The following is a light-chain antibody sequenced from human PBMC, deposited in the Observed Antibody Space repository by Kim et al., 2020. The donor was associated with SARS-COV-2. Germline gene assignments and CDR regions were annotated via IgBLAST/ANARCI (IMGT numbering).Light chain of an antibody. J-gene: IGKJ1*01. CDR3: QQYGSSRGT. CDR1: QSVSSSY. CDR2: GAS. V-gene: IGKV3-20*01. Sequence: EIVLTQSPGTLSLSPGRRATLSCRASQSVSSSYLAWYQQKPGQAPRLLIYGASSTATGIPDRFSGSGSGTDFTLTIGRLEPEDFAVYYCQQYGSSRGTFGQGTKVDIK.